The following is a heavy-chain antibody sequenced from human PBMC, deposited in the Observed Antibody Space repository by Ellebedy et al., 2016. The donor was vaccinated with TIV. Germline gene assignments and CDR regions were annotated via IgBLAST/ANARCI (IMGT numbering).Heavy chain of an antibody. J-gene: IGHJ6*01. CDR1: GFTLSDYY. D-gene: IGHD2/OR15-2a*01. Sequence: GGSLRLXXAVSGFTLSDYYMGWIRQAPGKGLEWAAYISDGGTIVSYTDSVKGRFTTSRDSSRDSLYLHMRSLRAEDTAVYYCARARIDSQDYYYGMDVWGQGTTVTVSS. CDR3: ARARIDSQDYYYGMDV. CDR2: ISDGGTIV. V-gene: IGHV3-11*01.